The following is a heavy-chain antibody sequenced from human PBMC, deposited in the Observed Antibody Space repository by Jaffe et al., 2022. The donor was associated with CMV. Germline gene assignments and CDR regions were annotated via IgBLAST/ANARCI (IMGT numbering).Heavy chain of an antibody. CDR2: ISYDGSNK. Sequence: QVQLVESGGGVVQPGRSLRLSCAASGFTFSSYGMHWVRQAPGKGLEWVAVISYDGSNKYYADSVKGRFTISRDNSKNTLYLQMNSLRAEDTAVYYCAKVAAGTSGLFDYWGQGTLVTVSS. CDR1: GFTFSSYG. D-gene: IGHD6-13*01. J-gene: IGHJ4*02. V-gene: IGHV3-30*18. CDR3: AKVAAGTSGLFDY.